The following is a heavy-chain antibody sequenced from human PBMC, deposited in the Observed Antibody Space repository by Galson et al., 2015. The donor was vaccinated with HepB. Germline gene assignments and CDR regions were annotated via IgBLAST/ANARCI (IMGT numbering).Heavy chain of an antibody. J-gene: IGHJ4*02. Sequence: SVKVSCKASGYTFGNYGLTWVRQAPGQGLEWMGWISTYNGKTNYAPKFHGRVTMTRDTSTGTAYMELRSLRSDDTAVYYCARGVVVSDGARSPLDYWGQGTLVTVSS. CDR2: ISTYNGKT. CDR3: ARGVVVSDGARSPLDY. D-gene: IGHD2-15*01. V-gene: IGHV1-18*01. CDR1: GYTFGNYG.